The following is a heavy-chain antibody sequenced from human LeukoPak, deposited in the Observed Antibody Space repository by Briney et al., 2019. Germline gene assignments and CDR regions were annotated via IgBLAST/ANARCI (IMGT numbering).Heavy chain of an antibody. CDR1: GFSFSSST. D-gene: IGHD3-16*01. J-gene: IGHJ4*02. V-gene: IGHV3-7*01. CDR2: TKQDGSDK. CDR3: AREGLVYSFDY. Sequence: GGSLRLSCAASGFSFSSSTMNWVRQAPGKGLEWVANTKQDGSDKYYVDSVKGRFTISRDNGRNSLYLQMNSLRAEDTAIYYCAREGLVYSFDYWGQGIVVTVSS.